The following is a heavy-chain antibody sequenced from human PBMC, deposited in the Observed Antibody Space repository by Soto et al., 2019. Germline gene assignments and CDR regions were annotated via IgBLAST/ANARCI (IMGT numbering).Heavy chain of an antibody. V-gene: IGHV3-23*01. D-gene: IGHD3-3*01. J-gene: IGHJ6*02. CDR1: GFTFSRYA. CDR2: ISGSGGST. CDR3: AKGVTIFGVVVPTAGMDV. Sequence: GGSLRLSCAASGFTFSRYAMSWVRQAPGKGLEWVSAISGSGGSTYYADSVKGRFTISRDNSKNTLYLQMNSLRAEDTAVYYCAKGVTIFGVVVPTAGMDVWGQGTTVTVSS.